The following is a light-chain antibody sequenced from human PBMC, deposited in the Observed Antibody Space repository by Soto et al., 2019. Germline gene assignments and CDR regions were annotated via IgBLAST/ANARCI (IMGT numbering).Light chain of an antibody. V-gene: IGKV3-11*01. CDR2: GAS. Sequence: EIVLTQSPATLSLSPGERATLSCRASQSVRSYLAWYRQKPGQAPRLLIYGASSRATGIPDRFSGSGSGTDFTLTISRLEPEDFAIYYCQQYNKWPQFGGGTKVDIK. J-gene: IGKJ4*02. CDR3: QQYNKWPQ. CDR1: QSVRSY.